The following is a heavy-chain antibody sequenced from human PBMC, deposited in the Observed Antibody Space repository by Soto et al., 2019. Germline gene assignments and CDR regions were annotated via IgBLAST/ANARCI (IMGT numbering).Heavy chain of an antibody. J-gene: IGHJ4*02. D-gene: IGHD3-10*01. Sequence: QVQVVQSGGEVKKPGASVKVSCKASGYTFTTYDISWVRQAPGQGLEWMGWISPYNGNTNYAQKVQGRVTMTTDTTTSKAYLERRSLMCADAAVYYWGGIEWGDNFGGLASGGRGTLVTVSS. CDR1: GYTFTTYD. V-gene: IGHV1-18*01. CDR3: GGIEWGDNFGGLAS. CDR2: ISPYNGNT.